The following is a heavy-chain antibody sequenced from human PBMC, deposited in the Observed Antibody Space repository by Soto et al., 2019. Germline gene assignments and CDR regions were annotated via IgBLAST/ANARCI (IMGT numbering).Heavy chain of an antibody. CDR2: ITNSGGST. CDR3: AKLVRN. V-gene: IGHV3-23*01. Sequence: GESLKISCAASGFTFSTHAMSWVRQAPGKGLEWVSVITNSGGSTYYADSVKGRFTISRDTSKNTLYLQMNSLRAEDTAGYYCAKLVRNWGQGTLVTVSS. J-gene: IGHJ4*02. CDR1: GFTFSTHA. D-gene: IGHD2-8*02.